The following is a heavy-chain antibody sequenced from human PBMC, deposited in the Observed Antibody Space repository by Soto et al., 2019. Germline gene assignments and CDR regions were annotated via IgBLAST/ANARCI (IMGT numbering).Heavy chain of an antibody. CDR1: GYTFTTYA. Sequence: ASVKVSCKASGYTFTTYAIHWVRQAPGQRLEWMGWINPRNGDTKYSENFQDRVTITRDTFANTAYLELSSLRSEDTAVYYCARDPDYYYRPDALSNWGQGTLVTVSS. CDR2: INPRNGDT. V-gene: IGHV1-3*01. D-gene: IGHD3-22*01. J-gene: IGHJ4*03. CDR3: ARDPDYYYRPDALSN.